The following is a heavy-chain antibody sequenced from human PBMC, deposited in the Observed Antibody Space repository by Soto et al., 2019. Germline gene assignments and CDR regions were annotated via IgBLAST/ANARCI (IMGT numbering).Heavy chain of an antibody. D-gene: IGHD3-10*01. V-gene: IGHV3-74*01. CDR3: VRDVSYNNGPRFDY. Sequence: EVQLVESGGGLVQPGGSLRLSCAASGFSFSDLWMHWVRQAPGKGLVWVSRVTTDDSGTAYADSVKGRFTISRDNAKNMVYLQMNNLRVEDTAVYYCVRDVSYNNGPRFDYWGQGTLVTVSS. J-gene: IGHJ4*02. CDR2: VTTDDSGT. CDR1: GFSFSDLW.